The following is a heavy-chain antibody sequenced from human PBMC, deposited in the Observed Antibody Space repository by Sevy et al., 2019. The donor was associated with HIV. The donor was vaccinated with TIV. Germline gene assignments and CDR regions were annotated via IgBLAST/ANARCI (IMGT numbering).Heavy chain of an antibody. CDR1: GYTFTRYW. CDR3: ARFFARSGYYTPTYYFDS. J-gene: IGHJ4*02. CDR2: IYPGDSTT. V-gene: IGHV5-51*01. D-gene: IGHD3-22*01. Sequence: GESLKISCKASGYTFTRYWIGWVRQMPGKGLEWMGIIYPGDSTTRYSPSFQGQVTIPADKSISTAYLQWSSLKASVTAMFYCARFFARSGYYTPTYYFDSWGQGTLVTVSS.